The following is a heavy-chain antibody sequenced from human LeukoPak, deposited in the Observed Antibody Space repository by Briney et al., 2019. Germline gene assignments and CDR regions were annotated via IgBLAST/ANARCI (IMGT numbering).Heavy chain of an antibody. CDR1: GLTVSNQF. V-gene: IGHV3-66*01. J-gene: IGHJ5*02. D-gene: IGHD3-22*01. Sequence: GGSLRLSCAASGLTVSNQFMDWVRQAPGKGLEWVSTIYSGGATYYSDSVRGRFTISRDSSQNTVYLQMNSLRAEDTAVYYCAREGVNYYASSGYYAVSWGQGTLVIVSS. CDR3: AREGVNYYASSGYYAVS. CDR2: IYSGGAT.